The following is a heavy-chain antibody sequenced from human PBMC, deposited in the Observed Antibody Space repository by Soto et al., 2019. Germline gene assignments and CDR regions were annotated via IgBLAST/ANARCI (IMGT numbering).Heavy chain of an antibody. CDR3: TRVSGYSGHFDY. J-gene: IGHJ4*02. V-gene: IGHV4-4*02. Sequence: PSETLSLTCAVSGDSISSSNWWGWVRQPPGKGLEWIGEIYQSGSTNYNPSLESRVTISVDKSKNHFSLKLSSVTAADTAVYYCTRVSGYSGHFDYWGLGTLVTVSS. D-gene: IGHD5-12*01. CDR1: GDSISSSNW. CDR2: IYQSGST.